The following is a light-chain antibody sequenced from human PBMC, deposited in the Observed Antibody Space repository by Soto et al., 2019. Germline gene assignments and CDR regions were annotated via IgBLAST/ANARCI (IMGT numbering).Light chain of an antibody. CDR1: QSISSY. Sequence: DIQMTQSPSSLSASVGDRVTITCRASQSISSYLNWYQQKPGKAPKLLMYAASSLQSGGPSRFSGRGSGTDFSLTISSLQPEDFATYYCQQYNSYSTLGQGTKVDIK. CDR3: QQYNSYST. CDR2: AAS. J-gene: IGKJ1*01. V-gene: IGKV1-39*01.